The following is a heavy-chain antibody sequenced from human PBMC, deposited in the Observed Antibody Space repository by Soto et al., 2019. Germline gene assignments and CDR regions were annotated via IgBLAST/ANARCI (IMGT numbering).Heavy chain of an antibody. CDR3: ARCPPLTPIGSKAIDYMDV. D-gene: IGHD2-2*02. V-gene: IGHV3-48*01. J-gene: IGHJ6*03. CDR1: GFTFSSYS. Sequence: GGSLRLSCATSGFTFSSYSMNWVRQAPGKGLEWVSYISSSSTIYYADSVKGRFTISRDNAKNSLYLQMNSLRAEDTAVYYCARCPPLTPIGSKAIDYMDVWAKGTKVTVSS. CDR2: ISSSSTI.